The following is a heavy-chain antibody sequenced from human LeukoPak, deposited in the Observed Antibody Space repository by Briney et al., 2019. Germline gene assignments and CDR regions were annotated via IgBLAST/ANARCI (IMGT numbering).Heavy chain of an antibody. J-gene: IGHJ4*02. Sequence: ASVKVSCKASGYTFTDHYIHWVRQAPGQGLEWMGWMNPSDNGVNYAQKFQGRVAMTGDTSISTAYVEVTRLTSDDTAVYYCTTNAAALDYWGQGTLVTVSS. V-gene: IGHV1-2*02. CDR2: MNPSDNGV. CDR1: GYTFTDHY. CDR3: TTNAAALDY. D-gene: IGHD6-13*01.